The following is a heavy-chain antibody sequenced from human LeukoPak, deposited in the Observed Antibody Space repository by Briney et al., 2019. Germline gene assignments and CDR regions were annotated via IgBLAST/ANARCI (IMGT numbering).Heavy chain of an antibody. V-gene: IGHV1-46*01. D-gene: IGHD2-15*01. CDR1: GYTFTIYY. J-gene: IGHJ3*02. CDR2: IDPSGGST. CDR3: ARGYCSGGSCPGDAFDI. Sequence: ASVNVSCTASGYTFTIYYMHWVRQAPGQGLEWMGIIDPSGGSTSYAQKFQGRVTMTRDTSTSTVYMELSSLRSEDTAVYYCARGYCSGGSCPGDAFDIWGQGTMVTVSS.